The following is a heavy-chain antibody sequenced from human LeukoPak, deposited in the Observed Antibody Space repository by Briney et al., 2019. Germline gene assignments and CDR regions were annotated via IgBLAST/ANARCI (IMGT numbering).Heavy chain of an antibody. Sequence: PGGSLRLSCAASGFTFSSYAMHWVRQAPGKGLEWVAVISYDGSNRYYADSVKGRFTISRGNSKNTLYLQMNSLRAEDTAVYYCARSVVVVKGYFDYWGQGTLVTVSS. J-gene: IGHJ4*02. CDR1: GFTFSSYA. D-gene: IGHD3-22*01. CDR3: ARSVVVVKGYFDY. V-gene: IGHV3-30*04. CDR2: ISYDGSNR.